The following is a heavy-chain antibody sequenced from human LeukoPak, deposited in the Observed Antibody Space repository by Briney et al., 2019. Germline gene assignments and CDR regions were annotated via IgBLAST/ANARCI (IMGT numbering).Heavy chain of an antibody. CDR1: GGSFSSHY. D-gene: IGHD3-16*01. V-gene: IGHV4-59*08. J-gene: IGHJ3*02. CDR3: ARHLGVMYAFDI. CDR2: IYHSRSA. Sequence: PSETLSLTCTVSGGSFSSHYWSWIRQPPGKGPEWIGYIYHSRSANYNPSLKSRVTMSLDTSKTYFSLNLNSVTAADTAVYYCARHLGVMYAFDIWGQGTMVTVSS.